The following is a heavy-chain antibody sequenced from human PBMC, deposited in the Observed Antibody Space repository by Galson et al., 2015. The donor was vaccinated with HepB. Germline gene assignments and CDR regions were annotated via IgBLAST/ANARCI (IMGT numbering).Heavy chain of an antibody. J-gene: IGHJ5*02. Sequence: SVKVSCKASGGTFSSNAINWVRQAPGQGLEWMGRIIPMLGIANYAQKFQGRVTITADKYTSTAYMELSSLRSEDTALYYCAREGFGELPLFDPWGQGTLVTVSS. D-gene: IGHD3-10*01. CDR1: GGTFSSNA. CDR2: IIPMLGIA. CDR3: AREGFGELPLFDP. V-gene: IGHV1-69*04.